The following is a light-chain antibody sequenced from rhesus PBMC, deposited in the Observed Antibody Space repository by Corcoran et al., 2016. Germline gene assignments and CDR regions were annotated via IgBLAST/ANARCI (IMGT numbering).Light chain of an antibody. J-gene: IGKJ1*01. CDR2: RTS. Sequence: EIVLTQSPTSMTVSQGERVTISCTASSSGSTTYLHWYQQKQGFPPMLLVYRTSSLVFGVPARFSGSGSGTSYTLAINSMEAEDAANYYCQQGNRFPPTFGQGTKVHIK. CDR1: SSGSTT. CDR3: QQGNRFPPT. V-gene: IGKV3-24*02.